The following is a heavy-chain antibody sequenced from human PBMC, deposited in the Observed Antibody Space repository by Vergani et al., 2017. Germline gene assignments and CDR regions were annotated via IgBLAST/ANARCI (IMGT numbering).Heavy chain of an antibody. CDR3: AKVCGSTSCPYGGGAFDV. V-gene: IGHV3-23*01. CDR2: INNNGGST. J-gene: IGHJ3*01. CDR1: GFTFNSYA. D-gene: IGHD2-2*01. Sequence: QLLESGGGLIQPGGSLRLSCAASGFTFNSYAMTWVRQAPGKGLEWVSGINNNGGSTYYADPVKGRFTISRDKSKNTLYLQMTDLRAEDTATYYCAKVCGSTSCPYGGGAFDVWGHGTMVTVSS.